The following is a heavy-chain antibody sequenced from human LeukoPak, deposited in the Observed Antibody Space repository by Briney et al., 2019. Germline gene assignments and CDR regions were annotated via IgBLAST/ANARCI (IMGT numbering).Heavy chain of an antibody. CDR3: ARDQQYQRPAGWFDP. D-gene: IGHD2-2*01. CDR2: IYYSGSS. V-gene: IGHV4-39*01. J-gene: IGHJ5*02. Sequence: PSETLSLTCTVSGGSISSSSYYWGWIRQPPGKGLEWIGSIYYSGSSYYNPSLKSRVTISVDTSKNQFSLNLNSVTAADTSIYYCARDQQYQRPAGWFDPWGQGTLVTVSS. CDR1: GGSISSSSYY.